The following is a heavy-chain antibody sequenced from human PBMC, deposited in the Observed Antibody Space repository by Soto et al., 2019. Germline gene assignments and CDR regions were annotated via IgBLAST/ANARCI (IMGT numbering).Heavy chain of an antibody. J-gene: IGHJ6*02. CDR1: GGSVSSGSYD. CDR2: IYYRGST. V-gene: IGHV4-61*01. Sequence: QVQLQESGPGLVKPSETLSLTCTVSGGSVSSGSYDWSWIRQPPGKGLVWIGYIYYRGSTNYNPSLKSRVTISVDTSKNQFSLKLSSVTAADTAVYYCARRVVPAAGYYYYGMDVWGQGTTVTVSS. CDR3: ARRVVPAAGYYYYGMDV. D-gene: IGHD2-2*01.